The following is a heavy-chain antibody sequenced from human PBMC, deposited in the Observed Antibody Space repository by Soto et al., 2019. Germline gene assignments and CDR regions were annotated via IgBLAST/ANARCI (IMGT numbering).Heavy chain of an antibody. V-gene: IGHV6-1*01. D-gene: IGHD6-6*01. CDR1: GYSVSSNSAA. CDR3: ASSSIAARQYYYYYGMDV. J-gene: IGHJ6*02. Sequence: QTLSLTCAITGYSVSSNSAALNWIRQSPSRGLEWLGRTYYRSKWYNDYAVSVKSRITINPDTSKNQFSLQLNSVTPEDTAVYYCASSSIAARQYYYYYGMDVWGQGTTVTVSS. CDR2: TYYRSKWYN.